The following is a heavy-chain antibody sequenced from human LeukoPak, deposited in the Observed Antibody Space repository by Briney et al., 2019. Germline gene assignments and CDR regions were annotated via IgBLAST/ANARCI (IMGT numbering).Heavy chain of an antibody. CDR3: ARGPDDAFDI. V-gene: IGHV4-39*07. CDR1: GGSISSSTYY. CDR2: IYYSGST. Sequence: SETLSLTCTVPGGSISSSTYYWGWIRQPPGKGLEWIGSIYYSGSTYYNPSLKSRVTMSVDTSKNQFSLKLSSVTAADTAVYYCARGPDDAFDIWGQGTMVTVSS. J-gene: IGHJ3*02.